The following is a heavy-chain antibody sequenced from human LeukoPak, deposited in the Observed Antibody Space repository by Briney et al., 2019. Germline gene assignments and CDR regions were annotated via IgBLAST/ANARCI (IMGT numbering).Heavy chain of an antibody. CDR1: GYTFTGYY. Sequence: ASVKVSCKASGYTFTGYYMHWVRQAPGQGLEWMGWINPNSGGTNYAQKFQGRVTMTRDTSISTAYMELSRLRSDGTAVYYCARGPFIAVAGTWGYYFDYWGQGTLVTVSS. CDR2: INPNSGGT. D-gene: IGHD6-19*01. CDR3: ARGPFIAVAGTWGYYFDY. J-gene: IGHJ4*02. V-gene: IGHV1-2*02.